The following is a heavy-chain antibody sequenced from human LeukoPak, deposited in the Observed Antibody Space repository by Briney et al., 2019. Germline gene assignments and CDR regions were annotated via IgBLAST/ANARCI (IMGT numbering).Heavy chain of an antibody. CDR3: ARGGRVYCSSTSCYPFDY. CDR1: GYTFTSYD. D-gene: IGHD2-2*01. CDR2: MNPNSGNT. V-gene: IGHV1-8*01. J-gene: IGHJ4*02. Sequence: ASVTVSCKASGYTFTSYDINWVRQATGQGLEWMGWMNPNSGNTGYAQKFQGRVTMTRNTSISTAYMELSSLRSEDTAVYYCARGGRVYCSSTSCYPFDYWGQGTLVTVSS.